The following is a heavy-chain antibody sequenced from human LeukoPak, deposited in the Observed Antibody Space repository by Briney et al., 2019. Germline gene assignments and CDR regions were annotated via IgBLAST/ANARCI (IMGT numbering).Heavy chain of an antibody. Sequence: ASVKVSCKASGYTFTSYGISWVRQAPGQGLEWMGWISAYNGNTNYAQKLQGRVTMTTDTSTSTAYMELRSLRSDDTAVYYCARDLRYYDFWSGYTYGMDVWGQGTTVTVSS. CDR3: ARDLRYYDFWSGYTYGMDV. D-gene: IGHD3-3*01. V-gene: IGHV1-18*01. CDR2: ISAYNGNT. J-gene: IGHJ6*02. CDR1: GYTFTSYG.